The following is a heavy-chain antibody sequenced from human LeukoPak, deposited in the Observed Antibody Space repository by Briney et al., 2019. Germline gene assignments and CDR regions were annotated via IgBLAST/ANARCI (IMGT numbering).Heavy chain of an antibody. Sequence: GGSLRLSCAASGFTFDDYAMHWVRQAPGKGLECVSGISWNSGSIGYADSVKGRFTISRDNAKNSLYLQMNSLRAEDTAVYYCARAGGDWVIKDPFDYWRQGTLVTVSS. V-gene: IGHV3-9*01. CDR2: ISWNSGSI. CDR1: GFTFDDYA. D-gene: IGHD2/OR15-2a*01. J-gene: IGHJ4*02. CDR3: ARAGGDWVIKDPFDY.